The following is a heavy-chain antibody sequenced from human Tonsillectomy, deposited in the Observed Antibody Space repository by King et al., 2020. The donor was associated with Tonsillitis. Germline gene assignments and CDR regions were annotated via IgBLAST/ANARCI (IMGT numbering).Heavy chain of an antibody. J-gene: IGHJ4*02. V-gene: IGHV4-39*01. D-gene: IGHD6-19*01. Sequence: QLQESGPGLVKPSETMSLTCTVSCGSISSSSYYWGWIRQPPGKGLEWIGNIYYGGSSYYHPSLQSRVAISVDTSKNQFSLTLSSVTSADTAVYYCARQARWLGAQLGYWGQGTLVTVSS. CDR3: ARQARWLGAQLGY. CDR2: IYYGGSS. CDR1: CGSISSSSYY.